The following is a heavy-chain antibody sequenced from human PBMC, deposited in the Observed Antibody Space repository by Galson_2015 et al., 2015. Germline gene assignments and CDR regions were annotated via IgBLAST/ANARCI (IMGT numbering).Heavy chain of an antibody. V-gene: IGHV3-53*01. CDR1: GVTVSDYS. D-gene: IGHD2-15*01. J-gene: IGHJ4*02. CDR3: ARGICSAGSCYADN. CDR2: IYSGATK. Sequence: ALRLGCAAAGVTVSDYSMNWVGQAPGKGLEWVSLIYSGATKHYADSAKGGFTISRDISGNTVSLQVNRLRPEDTAVYYCARGICSAGSCYADNWGQGTLFTVSS.